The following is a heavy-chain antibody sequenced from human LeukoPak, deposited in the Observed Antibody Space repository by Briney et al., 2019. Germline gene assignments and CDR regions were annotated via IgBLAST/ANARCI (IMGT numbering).Heavy chain of an antibody. Sequence: ASVKVSCKASGGTFSSYAISWVRPAPGQGLEWMGGIIPIFGTANYAQKFQGRVTITADESTSTAYMELSSLRSEDTAVYYCARHKSSDFWSGYYIPYYYGMDVWGQGTTVTVSS. CDR2: IIPIFGTA. J-gene: IGHJ6*02. CDR3: ARHKSSDFWSGYYIPYYYGMDV. D-gene: IGHD3-3*01. CDR1: GGTFSSYA. V-gene: IGHV1-69*13.